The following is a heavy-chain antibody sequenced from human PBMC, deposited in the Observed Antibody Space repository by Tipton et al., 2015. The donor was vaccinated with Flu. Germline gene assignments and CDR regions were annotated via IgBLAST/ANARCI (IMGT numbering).Heavy chain of an antibody. J-gene: IGHJ3*02. CDR3: ARVMVRGVIPDAFDI. D-gene: IGHD3-10*01. Sequence: LGLSCAVYGGSFSGYYWSWIRQPPGKGLEWIGEINHSGSTNYNPSLKSRVTTSVDTSKNQFSLKLSSVTAADTAVYYCARVMVRGVIPDAFDIWGQGTMVTVSS. CDR2: INHSGST. V-gene: IGHV4-34*01. CDR1: GGSFSGYY.